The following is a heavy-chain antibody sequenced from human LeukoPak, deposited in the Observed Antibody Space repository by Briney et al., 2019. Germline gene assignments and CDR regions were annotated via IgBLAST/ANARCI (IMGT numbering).Heavy chain of an antibody. J-gene: IGHJ4*02. V-gene: IGHV4-34*01. CDR1: GGSFSGYY. Sequence: SETLSLTCAVYGGSFSGYYWSWLRQPPGKGLEWIGETNHSGSTNYNPSLKSRVTISVDTSKNQFSLKLSSVTAADTAVYYCARGGAAAAPYYFDYWGQGTLVTVSS. CDR3: ARGGAAAAPYYFDY. D-gene: IGHD6-13*01. CDR2: TNHSGST.